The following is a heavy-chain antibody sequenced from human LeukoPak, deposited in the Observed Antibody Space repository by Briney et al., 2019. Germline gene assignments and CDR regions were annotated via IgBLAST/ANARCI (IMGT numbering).Heavy chain of an antibody. Sequence: ASVKASCKTSGYTFTGYYMHWVRQAPGQGLQWMGWIHPNSGGTKYAQKFQGRVTMTRDTSISTAYMELSRLRSDDTTVYYCARDLTTVSTELDSWGQGTLVTVSS. CDR1: GYTFTGYY. V-gene: IGHV1-2*02. CDR2: IHPNSGGT. CDR3: ARDLTTVSTELDS. J-gene: IGHJ5*01. D-gene: IGHD4-17*01.